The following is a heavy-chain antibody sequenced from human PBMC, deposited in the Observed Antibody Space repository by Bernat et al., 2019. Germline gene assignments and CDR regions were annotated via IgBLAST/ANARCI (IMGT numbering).Heavy chain of an antibody. V-gene: IGHV4-59*01. CDR2: IYYSGST. J-gene: IGHJ5*02. CDR3: ARGFGYCSSTNCYPYFDP. D-gene: IGHD2-2*03. CDR1: GGSISSYY. Sequence: QVQLQGSGPGLVKPSETLSLTCTVSGGSISSYYWSWIRQPPGKGLEWIGYIYYSGSTNYNPSLKSRVTISVDTSKNQFSLKLSSVTAADTAVYYCARGFGYCSSTNCYPYFDPWGQGTLVTVSS.